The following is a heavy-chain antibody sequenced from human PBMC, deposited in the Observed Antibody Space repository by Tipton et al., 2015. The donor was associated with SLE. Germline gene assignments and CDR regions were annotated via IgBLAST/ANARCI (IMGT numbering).Heavy chain of an antibody. CDR1: GHSISSGYY. D-gene: IGHD3-22*01. Sequence: PGLVKPSETLSLICNVSGHSISSGYYWAWIRQTRGKRLEWIGSVFDTGYTAYNPSLEGRVSLSVDTSNNEFSLKLSSVTAADTAVYYCARQGPYYYDSSGYYSGAFDIWGQGTMVTVSS. CDR3: ARQGPYYYDSSGYYSGAFDI. CDR2: VFDTGYT. J-gene: IGHJ3*02. V-gene: IGHV4-38-2*02.